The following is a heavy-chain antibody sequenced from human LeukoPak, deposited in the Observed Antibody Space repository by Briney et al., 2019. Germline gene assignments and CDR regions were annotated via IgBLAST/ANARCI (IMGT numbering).Heavy chain of an antibody. CDR2: IRYDGSNK. CDR3: AKDRQLLSGYFDY. J-gene: IGHJ4*02. CDR1: GFTFSSYG. D-gene: IGHD2-2*01. Sequence: GGSLRLSCAASGFTFSSYGMHWVRQAPGKGLEWVAFIRYDGSNKYYADSVKGRFTISRHNSKNTLYLQMNSLRAEDTAVYYCAKDRQLLSGYFDYWGQGTLVTVSS. V-gene: IGHV3-30*02.